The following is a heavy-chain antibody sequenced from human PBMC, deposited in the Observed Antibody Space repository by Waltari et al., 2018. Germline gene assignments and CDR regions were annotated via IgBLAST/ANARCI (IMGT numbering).Heavy chain of an antibody. J-gene: IGHJ4*02. CDR1: GGSISSTSYY. Sequence: QLQLQESGPGLVKPSETLSLTCSVSGGSISSTSYYWGWIPQPPGKGLEWIGSFSYDANTYYTPSLKSRITISVDTSKNQFSLQLRSVTAADTAIYYCARPGRVGGGSLMGLDYWGQGTLVTVSS. D-gene: IGHD2-15*01. V-gene: IGHV4-39*01. CDR3: ARPGRVGGGSLMGLDY. CDR2: FSYDANT.